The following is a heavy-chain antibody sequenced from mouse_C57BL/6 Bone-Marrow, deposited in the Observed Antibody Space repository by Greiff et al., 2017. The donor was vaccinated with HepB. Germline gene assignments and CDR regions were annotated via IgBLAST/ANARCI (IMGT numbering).Heavy chain of an antibody. V-gene: IGHV5-17*01. J-gene: IGHJ4*01. Sequence: EVQGVESGGGLVKPGGSLKLSCAASGFTFSDYGMHWVRQAPEKGLEWVAYISSGSSTIYYADTVKGRFTMSRDNAKNTLFLQMTSLRSEDTAMYYCARERATVVAHYYAMDYWGQGTSVTVSS. CDR3: ARERATVVAHYYAMDY. D-gene: IGHD1-1*01. CDR2: ISSGSSTI. CDR1: GFTFSDYG.